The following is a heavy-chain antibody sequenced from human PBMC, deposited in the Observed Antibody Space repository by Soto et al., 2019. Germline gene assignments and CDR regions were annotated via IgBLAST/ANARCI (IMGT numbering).Heavy chain of an antibody. Sequence: GGSLRLSCAASGLTVSSNDMSWVRHAGGRGLWGVSISGSGGSTYYADSVKGRFTISRDNSKNTLYLQMNSLRAEDTAVYYCAKDQGSSWYEIDYWGQGTLVTVSS. CDR1: GLTVSSND. D-gene: IGHD6-13*01. CDR2: ISGSGGST. J-gene: IGHJ4*02. CDR3: AKDQGSSWYEIDY. V-gene: IGHV3-23*01.